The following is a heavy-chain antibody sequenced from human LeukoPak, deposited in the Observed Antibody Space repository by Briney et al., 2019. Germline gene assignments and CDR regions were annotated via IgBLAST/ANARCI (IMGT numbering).Heavy chain of an antibody. CDR3: ARAGVLFGRDY. J-gene: IGHJ4*02. V-gene: IGHV3-7*03. CDR2: IKQDGSEK. Sequence: GGSLRLSCAASGFRFSSYWMSWVRQPPGKGREWVPNIKQDGSEKSYVDSVKGRFTISRDNAKNSLYLQMNSLRAEDTAVYYCARAGVLFGRDYWGQGTLVTVSS. D-gene: IGHD2-15*01. CDR1: GFRFSSYW.